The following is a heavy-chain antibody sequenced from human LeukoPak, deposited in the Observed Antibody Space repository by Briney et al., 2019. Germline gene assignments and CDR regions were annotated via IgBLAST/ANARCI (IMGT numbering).Heavy chain of an antibody. Sequence: PSETLSLTCTVSGGSISRYYWSWIRQPPGKGLEGIGYISYSGSTDYNPSLKSRVTISLDTSKNQFSLRLSSVTAADTAVYYCARETRLHSGSYSNDAFDIWGQGTMVTVSS. CDR1: GGSISRYY. CDR2: ISYSGST. V-gene: IGHV4-59*01. J-gene: IGHJ3*02. D-gene: IGHD1-26*01. CDR3: ARETRLHSGSYSNDAFDI.